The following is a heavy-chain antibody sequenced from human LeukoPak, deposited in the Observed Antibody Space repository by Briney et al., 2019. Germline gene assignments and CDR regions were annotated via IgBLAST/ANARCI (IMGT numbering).Heavy chain of an antibody. CDR2: ISWNSGSI. J-gene: IGHJ4*02. D-gene: IGHD6-19*01. Sequence: PGRSLRLSCAASGFTFDDYAMHWVRQAPGKGLEWVSGISWNSGSIGYADSVKGRFTISRDNAKNSPYLQMNSLRAEDTALYYCAKGQWLVPWFDYWGQGTLVTVSS. CDR1: GFTFDDYA. V-gene: IGHV3-9*01. CDR3: AKGQWLVPWFDY.